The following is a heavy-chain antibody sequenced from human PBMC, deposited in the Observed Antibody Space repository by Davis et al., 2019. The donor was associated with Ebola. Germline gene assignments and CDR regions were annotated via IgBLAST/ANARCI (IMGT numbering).Heavy chain of an antibody. CDR3: ARDSPYCTSGICYDVFDY. Sequence: GSLRLSCAVSGGSISVYHWSWIRQSPGKGLEWIGSVYTSGRTSNNPSLASLVTMSVEPSKNQFSLRLTSVTAADTAVYFCARDSPYCTSGICYDVFDYWGQGSLVTVSS. CDR1: GGSISVYH. J-gene: IGHJ4*02. D-gene: IGHD2-8*01. V-gene: IGHV4-59*01. CDR2: VYTSGRT.